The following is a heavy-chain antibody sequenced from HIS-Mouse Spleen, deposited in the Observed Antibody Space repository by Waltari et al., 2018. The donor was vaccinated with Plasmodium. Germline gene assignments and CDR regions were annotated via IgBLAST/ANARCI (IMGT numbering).Heavy chain of an antibody. CDR2: ISYDGSNK. Sequence: QVQLVESGGGVVQPGRSLRLSCAASGFTFSGSAMHWVRQAPGKGLEWVAVISYDGSNKYYADSVKGRFTISRDNSKNTLYLQMNSLRAEDTAVYYCALSGHWGQGTLVTVSS. CDR3: ALSGH. CDR1: GFTFSGSA. J-gene: IGHJ4*02. D-gene: IGHD3-10*01. V-gene: IGHV3-30*04.